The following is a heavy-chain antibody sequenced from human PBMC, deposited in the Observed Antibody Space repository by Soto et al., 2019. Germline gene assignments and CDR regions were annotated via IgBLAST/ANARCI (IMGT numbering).Heavy chain of an antibody. CDR2: IYHSGCT. Sequence: SETLSLTCAVSGGSISSSNWWSWVRQPPGKGLEWIGEIYHSGCTNYNPSLKSRVTISVDKSKNQFSLKLSSVTAADTAVYYCARDRGYDSSGYYFDYWGQGTLVTVSS. D-gene: IGHD3-22*01. V-gene: IGHV4-4*02. CDR1: GGSISSSNW. CDR3: ARDRGYDSSGYYFDY. J-gene: IGHJ4*02.